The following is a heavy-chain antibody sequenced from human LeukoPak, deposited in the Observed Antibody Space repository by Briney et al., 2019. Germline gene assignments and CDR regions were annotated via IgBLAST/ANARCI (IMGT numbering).Heavy chain of an antibody. V-gene: IGHV1-46*01. CDR1: GYTFTSYY. CDR3: ARDLPYQDIVVVPEHFDY. J-gene: IGHJ4*02. Sequence: ASVKVSCKASGYTFTSYYMHWVRQAPGQGLEWMGIINPSGGSTSYAQKFRGRVTMTTDTSTSTAYMELRSLRSDDTAVYYCARDLPYQDIVVVPEHFDYWGQGTLVTVSS. D-gene: IGHD2-2*01. CDR2: INPSGGST.